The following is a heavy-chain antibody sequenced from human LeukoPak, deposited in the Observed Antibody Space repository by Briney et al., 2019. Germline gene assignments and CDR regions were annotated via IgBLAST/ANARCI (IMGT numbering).Heavy chain of an antibody. D-gene: IGHD3-10*01. CDR2: ISSSSSYT. Sequence: GGSLGLSCAASGFTFSDYYMSWIRQAPGKGLEWVSYISSSSSYTNYADSVKGRFTISRDNAKNSLYLQMNSLRAEDTAVYYCAYGSGSVGVDYWGQGTLVTVSS. J-gene: IGHJ4*02. CDR3: AYGSGSVGVDY. V-gene: IGHV3-11*03. CDR1: GFTFSDYY.